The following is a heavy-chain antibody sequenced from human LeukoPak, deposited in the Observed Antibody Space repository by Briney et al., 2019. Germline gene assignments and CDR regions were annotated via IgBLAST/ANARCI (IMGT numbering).Heavy chain of an antibody. CDR2: INHSGST. CDR1: DDSISSSSYY. V-gene: IGHV4-39*07. J-gene: IGHJ4*02. D-gene: IGHD6-13*01. CDR3: ARRSPIAAAPAFHY. Sequence: SETLSLTCTVSDDSISSSSYYWGWIRQPPGKGLEWIGEINHSGSTNYNPSLKSRVTISVDTSKNQFSLKLSSVTAADTAVYYCARRSPIAAAPAFHYWGQGTLVTVSS.